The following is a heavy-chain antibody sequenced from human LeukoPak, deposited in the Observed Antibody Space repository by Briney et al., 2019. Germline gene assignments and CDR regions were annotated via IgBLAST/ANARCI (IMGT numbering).Heavy chain of an antibody. Sequence: GGSLRLSCSASGFTFTSCAVHWVRQAPGKGLAYVSAISSNGGSTYYADSVKGRFTISRDNSKNTLYLQMSSLRAEDTAVYYCVMLGCSSTSCYLVGDYWGQGTLVTVSS. CDR3: VMLGCSSTSCYLVGDY. CDR2: ISSNGGST. CDR1: GFTFTSCA. V-gene: IGHV3-64D*06. J-gene: IGHJ4*02. D-gene: IGHD2-2*01.